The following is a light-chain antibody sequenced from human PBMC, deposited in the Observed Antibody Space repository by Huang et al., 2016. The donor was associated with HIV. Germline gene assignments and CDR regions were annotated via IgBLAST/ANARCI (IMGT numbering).Light chain of an antibody. CDR3: QQYYSFPLT. Sequence: AIRITQSPSSLSASTGDKVSITCRASQDINTYLAWYQQKPGKPPSLLIYATSTLQGGVPSSFSGSGSATDFTRTITHLQSEDFATYYCQQYYSFPLTFGQGSQVEV. V-gene: IGKV1-8*01. J-gene: IGKJ1*01. CDR2: ATS. CDR1: QDINTY.